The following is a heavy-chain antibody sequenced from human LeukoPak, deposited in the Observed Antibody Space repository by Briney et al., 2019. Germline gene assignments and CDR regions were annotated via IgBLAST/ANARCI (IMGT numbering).Heavy chain of an antibody. Sequence: GGSLRLSCAASGFTFSNAWMSWVRQAPGKGREWVGRIKSKTDGGTTDYAAPVKGRFPISRDDSKNTLYLQMNSLKTADAAVYYCTTESWIQLWLNFDYWGQGTLVTVSS. V-gene: IGHV3-15*01. CDR3: TTESWIQLWLNFDY. CDR1: GFTFSNAW. D-gene: IGHD5-18*01. J-gene: IGHJ4*02. CDR2: IKSKTDGGTT.